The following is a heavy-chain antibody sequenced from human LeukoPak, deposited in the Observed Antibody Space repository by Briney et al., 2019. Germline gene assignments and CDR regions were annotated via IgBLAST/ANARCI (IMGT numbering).Heavy chain of an antibody. CDR2: IWYDGSNK. V-gene: IGHV3-33*08. J-gene: IGHJ6*02. CDR3: ARGEVAAPPDYYYGMDV. Sequence: GGSLRLSCAASGLTFSSYAMSWVRQAPGKGLEWVAVIWYDGSNKYYADSVKDRFTISRDNSKNTLYLQMNSLRAEDTAVYYCARGEVAAPPDYYYGMDVWGQGTTVTVSS. D-gene: IGHD6-13*01. CDR1: GLTFSSYA.